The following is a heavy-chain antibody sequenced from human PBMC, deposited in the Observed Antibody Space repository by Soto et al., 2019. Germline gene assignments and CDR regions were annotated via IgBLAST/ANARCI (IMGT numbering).Heavy chain of an antibody. Sequence: ASVKVSCKASGYPFDTYGINWVRQAPGQRPEWMGWISAYNGQTDYAQNFQGRVTMATDTSTNTAYMELRNLRSDDTAVYYCGRASGARWSRRDYAMGVWGQGTKVTVAS. CDR3: GRASGARWSRRDYAMGV. CDR2: ISAYNGQT. J-gene: IGHJ6*01. CDR1: GYPFDTYG. V-gene: IGHV1-18*01. D-gene: IGHD3-10*01.